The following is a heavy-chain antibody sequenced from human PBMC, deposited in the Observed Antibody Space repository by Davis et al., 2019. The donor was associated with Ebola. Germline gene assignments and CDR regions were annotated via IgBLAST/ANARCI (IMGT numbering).Heavy chain of an antibody. CDR3: ARDRPLDFFFGDYYGMDV. CDR1: GFTFSSYA. V-gene: IGHV3-21*01. Sequence: PGGSLRLSCAASGFTFSSYAMHWVRQAPGKGLEWVSSISSSSSYIYYADSVKGRFTISRDNAKDSLYLQMNSLRAEDTAVYYCARDRPLDFFFGDYYGMDVWGQGTTVTVSS. D-gene: IGHD3-16*01. CDR2: ISSSSSYI. J-gene: IGHJ6*02.